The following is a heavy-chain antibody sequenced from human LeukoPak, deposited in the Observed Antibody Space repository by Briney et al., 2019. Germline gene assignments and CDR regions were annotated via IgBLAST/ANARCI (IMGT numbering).Heavy chain of an antibody. D-gene: IGHD6-13*01. V-gene: IGHV3-48*04. CDR2: ISSGGSTI. J-gene: IGHJ4*02. Sequence: GGSLRLSCAASGFTFSSYSMSWVCQAPGTGLEWVSYISSGGSTIYYADSVKGRFTISRDNAKNSLYLQMNSLRTEDTAVYYCARNHITGSSWYLRGHYFDSWGQGTLVTVSS. CDR3: ARNHITGSSWYLRGHYFDS. CDR1: GFTFSSYS.